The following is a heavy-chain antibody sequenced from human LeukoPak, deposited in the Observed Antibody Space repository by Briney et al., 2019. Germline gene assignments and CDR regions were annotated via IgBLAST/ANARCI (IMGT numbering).Heavy chain of an antibody. V-gene: IGHV1-3*01. D-gene: IGHD6-19*01. J-gene: IGHJ6*02. CDR1: GYTFTSYA. CDR3: AREWLSPSLFFGMDV. Sequence: GASVKVSCKASGYTFTSYAIHRVRQAPGQRLEWMGWINAGNGNTKYSQKFQGRVTITRDTSASTAYMELSSLRSEDTAVYYCAREWLSPSLFFGMDVWGQGTTVTVSS. CDR2: INAGNGNT.